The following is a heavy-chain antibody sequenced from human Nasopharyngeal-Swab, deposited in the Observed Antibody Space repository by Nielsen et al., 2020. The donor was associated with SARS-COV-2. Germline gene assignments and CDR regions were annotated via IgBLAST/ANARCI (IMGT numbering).Heavy chain of an antibody. J-gene: IGHJ5*01. V-gene: IGHV4-34*01. Sequence: WIRQPPGKGLEWIGEIDHSGNFNYNSSLKSRVTVSVDTSKNQFSLHVKSLTAADSAVYYCARAGWHTPYVDSWGQGTRVTVSS. D-gene: IGHD2-15*01. CDR3: ARAGWHTPYVDS. CDR2: IDHSGNF.